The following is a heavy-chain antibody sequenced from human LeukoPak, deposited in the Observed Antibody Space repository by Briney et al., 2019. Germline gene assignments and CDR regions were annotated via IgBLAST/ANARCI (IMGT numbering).Heavy chain of an antibody. CDR1: GFTFSSSW. D-gene: IGHD3-22*01. Sequence: GGSLRLSCAVSGFTFSSSWMHWVRQAPGKGLVWVSHIKTDGSTTAYADSVKGRFTISRDFSKNTVFLHMNSLRAEDTAMYYCARGDDSGYYDYFDYWGQGALVTVSS. J-gene: IGHJ4*02. CDR3: ARGDDSGYYDYFDY. CDR2: IKTDGSTT. V-gene: IGHV3-74*01.